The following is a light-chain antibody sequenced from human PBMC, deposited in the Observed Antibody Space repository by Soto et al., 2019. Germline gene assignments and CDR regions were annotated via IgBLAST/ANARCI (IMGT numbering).Light chain of an antibody. CDR2: GAS. CDR3: QQYDAWPPGT. Sequence: DIVMTQSPAFVSASLGERVTLSCRASRTIDTYLAWFQHRLGQPPRLLIFGASVRAPGVPPRFSGGGSGTEFTLTIHSRRSEDVAVYFCQQYDAWPPGTFGGGTTVEI. V-gene: IGKV3-15*01. J-gene: IGKJ4*01. CDR1: RTIDTY.